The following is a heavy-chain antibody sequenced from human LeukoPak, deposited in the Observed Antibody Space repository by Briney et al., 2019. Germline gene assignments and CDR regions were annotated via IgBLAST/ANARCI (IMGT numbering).Heavy chain of an antibody. CDR3: ARPSGGGYYGWGTIDY. Sequence: ESLQISCKGSGYSFTSYWIGWGRQMPGKGLEWMEIIYPRDSDTRYSPSFQLQVTISVDNSISTAYLQWSSMKGSDTAMYYCARPSGGGYYGWGTIDYCGQGTLVTVSS. D-gene: IGHD3-10*01. V-gene: IGHV5-51*01. CDR1: GYSFTSYW. CDR2: IYPRDSDT. J-gene: IGHJ4*02.